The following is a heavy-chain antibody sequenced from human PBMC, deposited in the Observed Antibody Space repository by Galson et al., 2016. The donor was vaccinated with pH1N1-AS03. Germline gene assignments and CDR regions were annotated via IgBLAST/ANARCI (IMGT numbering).Heavy chain of an antibody. CDR2: ITPVVGTT. CDR3: VAYGSGTQAYFDY. CDR1: GDNFRKYP. J-gene: IGHJ4*02. V-gene: IGHV1-69*08. Sequence: SVKVSCKASGDNFRKYPISWVRQAPGQGLEWMGRITPVVGTTDVAQKFQGRVTMTRDTSTTTAHMELSSLRSEDTAIYYCVAYGSGTQAYFDYWGQGTLVTVSS. D-gene: IGHD3-10*01.